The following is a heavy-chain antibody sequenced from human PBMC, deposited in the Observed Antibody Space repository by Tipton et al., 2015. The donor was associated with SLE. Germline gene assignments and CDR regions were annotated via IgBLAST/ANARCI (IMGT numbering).Heavy chain of an antibody. D-gene: IGHD3-22*01. CDR3: ARTLPDSSGLAFDH. Sequence: TLSLTCTVSGGSISSGTYYWSWIRQPAGKGLEWIGRIFTRGSTNGNLSLKSRVTISLDTSKNQFSLKLSSVTAADTAVYYCARTLPDSSGLAFDHWGQGTLVTVSS. J-gene: IGHJ4*02. CDR2: IFTRGST. V-gene: IGHV4-61*02. CDR1: GGSISSGTYY.